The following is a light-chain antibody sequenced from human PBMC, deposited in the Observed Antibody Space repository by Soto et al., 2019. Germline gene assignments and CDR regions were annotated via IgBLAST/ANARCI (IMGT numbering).Light chain of an antibody. J-gene: IGKJ1*01. CDR2: GAS. V-gene: IGKV3-20*01. CDR3: QQYGSSSWT. Sequence: EIVLTQSPGTLSLSPGERATLSCRASQSVSSGSLAWYQQKPGQAPRLLIYGASSRATGIPDRFSGSGSGTEFTLTISRLEPEDFAVYYCQQYGSSSWTFGQGTKVEIK. CDR1: QSVSSGS.